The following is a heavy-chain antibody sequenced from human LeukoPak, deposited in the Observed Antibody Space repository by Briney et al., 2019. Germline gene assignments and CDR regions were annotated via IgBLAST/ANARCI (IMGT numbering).Heavy chain of an antibody. CDR2: IIPIFGTA. V-gene: IGHV1-69*05. J-gene: IGHJ4*01. D-gene: IGHD5-18*01. Sequence: GAPVKVSCKASGATFSSSAISWVRQAPGQGLEWMGRIIPIFGTANYAQKFQGRVTITTDESTSTAYMELSSLRSEDTAVYYCARDGGYSYGYVTLDYWGQGTLVTVSS. CDR3: ARDGGYSYGYVTLDY. CDR1: GATFSSSA.